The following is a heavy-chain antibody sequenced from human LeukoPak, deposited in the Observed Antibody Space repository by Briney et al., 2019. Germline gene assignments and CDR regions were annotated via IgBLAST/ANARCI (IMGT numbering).Heavy chain of an antibody. Sequence: GGSLRLSCAASGFTFSSYAMSWARQAPGKGLEWVSTISGSGGSTYYADSVKGRFTISRDNSKNTLYLQMNSLRAEDTAVYYCAKGTYYPNYYFDYWGLGTLVTVSS. CDR1: GFTFSSYA. J-gene: IGHJ4*02. D-gene: IGHD2-21*01. V-gene: IGHV3-23*01. CDR2: ISGSGGST. CDR3: AKGTYYPNYYFDY.